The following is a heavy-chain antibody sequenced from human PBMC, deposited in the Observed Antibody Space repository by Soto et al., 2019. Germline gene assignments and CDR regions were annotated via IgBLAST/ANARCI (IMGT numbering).Heavy chain of an antibody. Sequence: ASVKVSCKASGYSFTAHSIHWVRQAPGQRLEWMGWVTAGKGNTDYSQKFQGRVTITRDTYASTGYMELSNLRSEDTPIYYCAREYCPQSVSYYDYWGQGTLVTVSP. CDR3: AREYCPQSVSYYDY. V-gene: IGHV1-3*01. D-gene: IGHD1-26*01. CDR1: GYSFTAHS. J-gene: IGHJ4*02. CDR2: VTAGKGNT.